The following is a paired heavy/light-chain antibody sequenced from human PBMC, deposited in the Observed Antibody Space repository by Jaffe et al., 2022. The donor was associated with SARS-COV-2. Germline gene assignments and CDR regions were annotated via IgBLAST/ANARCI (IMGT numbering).Heavy chain of an antibody. CDR2: INPNNGDT. CDR3: AKEGGGGSYPRLDH. Sequence: QVQLVQSGAEVKKPGASVKVSCKASGYTFTVYYMHWVRQAPGQGLEWMGRINPNNGDTNYAQKFQGRVTMTRDTSISTAHMELSSLRSDDTAVYYCAKEGGGGSYPRLDHWGQGTLVTVSS. CDR1: GYTFTVYY. J-gene: IGHJ5*02. D-gene: IGHD1-26*01. V-gene: IGHV1-2*06.
Light chain of an antibody. CDR2: AAS. J-gene: IGKJ1*01. CDR3: QQSYSTPRT. CDR1: QSIMSY. Sequence: DIQMTQSPSSLSASVGDRVTITCRASQSIMSYLNWYQQKPGKAPNLLIYAASSLQSGVPSRFSGSGSGTDFTLTISSLQPEDFATYYCQQSYSTPRTFGQGTKVEIK. V-gene: IGKV1-39*01.